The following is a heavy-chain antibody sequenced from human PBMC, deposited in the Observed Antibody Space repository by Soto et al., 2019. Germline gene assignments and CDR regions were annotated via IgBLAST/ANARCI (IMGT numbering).Heavy chain of an antibody. CDR1: GGSIISASYS. D-gene: IGHD6-6*01. Sequence: QVQLQESGLRLVKPSQTLSLSCAVSGGSIISASYSWNWIHQSPGRGLEWIGHIYSSGSTYYNPSLKSRVSISVDTSNNQFSLKLTSVTAADTAVYFCAREDAARIERWFDAWGQGILVTVSS. CDR2: IYSSGST. J-gene: IGHJ5*02. CDR3: AREDAARIERWFDA. V-gene: IGHV4-31*11.